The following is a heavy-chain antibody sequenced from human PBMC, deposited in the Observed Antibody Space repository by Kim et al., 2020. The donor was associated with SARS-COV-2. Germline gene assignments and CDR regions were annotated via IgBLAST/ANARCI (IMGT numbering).Heavy chain of an antibody. V-gene: IGHV4-34*01. J-gene: IGHJ6*03. CDR1: GWSLSGYS. CDR3: ARGHTGVVPAPILGLGPFYYYYNMDV. Sequence: SETLSLTCAVSGWSLSGYSWNWIRQPPGKGLEWIGEINHSGGTKYSPSLKSRVTMSIDTSKSQFSLRLTSVTAADTAVYFCARGHTGVVPAPILGLGPFYYYYNMDVWGRGTTVTVSS. CDR2: INHSGGT. D-gene: IGHD2-2*01.